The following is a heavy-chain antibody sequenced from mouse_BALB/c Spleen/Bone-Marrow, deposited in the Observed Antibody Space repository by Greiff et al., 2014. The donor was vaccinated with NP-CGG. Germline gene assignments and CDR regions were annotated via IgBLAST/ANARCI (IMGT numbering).Heavy chain of an antibody. Sequence: DVHLVESGGGLVKPGGSLKLSCAASGFTFSSYTMSWVRQTPEKRLEWVASISSGGSTDYPDSVKGRFTIFRDNARNILYLQMRSLRCEDTAMYYCAREVDGWYYFDYWGQGTTLTVSS. CDR1: GFTFSSYT. J-gene: IGHJ2*01. D-gene: IGHD2-3*01. CDR2: ISSGGST. CDR3: AREVDGWYYFDY. V-gene: IGHV5-6-5*01.